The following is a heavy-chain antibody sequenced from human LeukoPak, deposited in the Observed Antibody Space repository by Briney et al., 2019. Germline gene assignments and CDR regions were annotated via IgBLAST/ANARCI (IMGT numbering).Heavy chain of an antibody. CDR1: GYTFTSYG. CDR3: ARGFGAAEYFQH. J-gene: IGHJ1*01. D-gene: IGHD1-26*01. CDR2: INPNSGGT. V-gene: IGHV1-2*02. Sequence: ASVKVSCKASGYTFTSYGISWVRQAPGQGLEWMGWINPNSGGTNYAQKFQGRVTMTRDTSISTAYMELSRLRSDDTAVYYCARGFGAAEYFQHWGQGTLVTVSS.